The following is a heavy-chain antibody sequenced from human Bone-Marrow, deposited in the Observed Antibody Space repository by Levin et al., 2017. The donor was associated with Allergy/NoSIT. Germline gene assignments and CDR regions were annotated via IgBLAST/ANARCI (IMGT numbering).Heavy chain of an antibody. V-gene: IGHV1-18*01. D-gene: IGHD6-6*01. Sequence: GASVKVSCKASGYRFIDYGISWVRQAPGQGLEWMGWISPYTGKTNYAQKFQGRVTMTTDTPTSTANMELRSLRSDDTAVYYCARDDSSSSIVFDPWGRGTLVTVSS. CDR1: GYRFIDYG. CDR2: ISPYTGKT. CDR3: ARDDSSSSIVFDP. J-gene: IGHJ5*02.